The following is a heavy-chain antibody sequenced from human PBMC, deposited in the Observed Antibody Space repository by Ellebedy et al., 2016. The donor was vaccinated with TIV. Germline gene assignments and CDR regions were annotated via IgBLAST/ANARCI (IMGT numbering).Heavy chain of an antibody. V-gene: IGHV4-34*01. CDR1: GGSFSGYY. J-gene: IGHJ3*02. Sequence: SETLSLXCAVYGGSFSGYYWTWIRQPPGKGLEWIGEINHSGSTNYNPSLKSRVTISIDTSKNQFSLKLSSVTAADTAVYYCAREYSSSSGKAFDIWGQGTMVTVSS. CDR3: AREYSSSSGKAFDI. CDR2: INHSGST. D-gene: IGHD6-6*01.